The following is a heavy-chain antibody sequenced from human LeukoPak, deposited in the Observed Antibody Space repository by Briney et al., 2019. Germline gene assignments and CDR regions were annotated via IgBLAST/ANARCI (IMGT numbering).Heavy chain of an antibody. CDR1: GFTFSSYW. V-gene: IGHV3-74*01. CDR3: TRDVRQLLDW. D-gene: IGHD2-2*01. CDR2: INSDGSTT. J-gene: IGHJ4*02. Sequence: GGSLRLSCAASGFTFSSYWMDWVRHVPGKGLVWVSRINSDGSTTSYADSVKGRFTISRHNAKNTLYLQMNSLKTEDTAVYYCTRDVRQLLDWWGQGTLVTVSS.